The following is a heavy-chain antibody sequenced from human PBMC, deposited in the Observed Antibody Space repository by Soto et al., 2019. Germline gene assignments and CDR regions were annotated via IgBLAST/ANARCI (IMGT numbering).Heavy chain of an antibody. CDR1: GFTFSSYE. Sequence: GGSLRLSCPVSGFTFSSYEMNWVRQAPGKGLEWVSYIGTSGKTIYYADSVRGRFTISRDNAKNSLYLQMNSLRAEDTAVYFCARDPAIYSGKFDYGLDVWGRGTTVTVS. D-gene: IGHD4-4*01. V-gene: IGHV3-48*03. CDR2: IGTSGKTI. J-gene: IGHJ6*02. CDR3: ARDPAIYSGKFDYGLDV.